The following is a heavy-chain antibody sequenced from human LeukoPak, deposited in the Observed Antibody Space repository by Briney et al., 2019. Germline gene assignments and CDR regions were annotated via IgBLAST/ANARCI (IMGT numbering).Heavy chain of an antibody. V-gene: IGHV4-61*01. J-gene: IGHJ6*02. Sequence: SETLSLTCTVSGGSVSNDYYYWSWLRQPPGKGLEWIGYIYYSGSTNYNPSLKSRLSMSVDTSKDQFSLTVTSVTAADTAVYYCARERLGDYNYHGLDVWGRGTTVTVSS. CDR2: IYYSGST. D-gene: IGHD1-26*01. CDR1: GGSVSNDYYY. CDR3: ARERLGDYNYHGLDV.